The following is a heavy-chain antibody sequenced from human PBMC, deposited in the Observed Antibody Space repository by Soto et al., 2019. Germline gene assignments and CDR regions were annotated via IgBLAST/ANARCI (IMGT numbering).Heavy chain of an antibody. J-gene: IGHJ6*02. CDR1: GFTFSSYD. CDR2: ISYDGSNK. Sequence: GGSLRLTCAASGFTFSSYDMHWVRQHPGKGLEWVAVISYDGSNKYYADSVKGRFTISRDNSKNTLYLQMNSLRAEDTAVYYCAKDLTGSSWYYYYYGMDVWGQGTTVTVSS. D-gene: IGHD6-13*01. V-gene: IGHV3-30*18. CDR3: AKDLTGSSWYYYYYGMDV.